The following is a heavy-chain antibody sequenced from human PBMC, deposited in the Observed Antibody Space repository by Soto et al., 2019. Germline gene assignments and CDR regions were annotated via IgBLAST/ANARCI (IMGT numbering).Heavy chain of an antibody. CDR2: IIPLFRTP. J-gene: IGHJ6*02. D-gene: IGHD5-12*01. CDR1: GSTYSSSA. V-gene: IGHV1-69*12. Sequence: QVQLVQSGAEMKEPRSSVKVSCKTSGSTYSSSAISWLRQAPGQGLEWMGGIIPLFRTPDYTQKFQGRVTRAADESTRTAYMELRSLRAEETAVYYCARDNDRLQLGWNYYYILDVWGQATTITVSS. CDR3: ARDNDRLQLGWNYYYILDV.